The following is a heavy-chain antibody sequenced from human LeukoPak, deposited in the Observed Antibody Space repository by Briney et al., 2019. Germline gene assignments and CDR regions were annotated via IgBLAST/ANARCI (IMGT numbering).Heavy chain of an antibody. CDR2: IFHSGST. CDR3: ARASGSYGSGSYYYYGMDV. Sequence: SETLSLTCAVSGYSISSGYYWGWVRQPPGKGLEWIGSIFHSGSTYYNPSLKSRVNMSVDTSKNQISLKLSSVTAADTAVYYCARASGSYGSGSYYYYGMDVWGKGTTVTVSS. J-gene: IGHJ6*04. D-gene: IGHD3-10*01. V-gene: IGHV4-38-2*01. CDR1: GYSISSGYY.